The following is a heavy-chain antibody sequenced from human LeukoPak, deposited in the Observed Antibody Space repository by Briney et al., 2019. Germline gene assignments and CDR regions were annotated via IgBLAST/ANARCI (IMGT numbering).Heavy chain of an antibody. Sequence: GGSLRLSCAASGFTFSSYAMSWVRQAPGKGLEWVSAISGTGGGTYYADSVKGRVTISRDNPKNTLYLQMNSLRAEDTAVYYCATATSYSSSWYAFNFWGQGTLVTVSS. CDR2: ISGTGGGT. CDR3: ATATSYSSSWYAFNF. V-gene: IGHV3-23*01. J-gene: IGHJ4*02. CDR1: GFTFSSYA. D-gene: IGHD6-13*01.